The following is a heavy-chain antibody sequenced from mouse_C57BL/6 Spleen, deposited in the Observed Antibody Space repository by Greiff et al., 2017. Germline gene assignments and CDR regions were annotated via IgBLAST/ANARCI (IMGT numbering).Heavy chain of an antibody. V-gene: IGHV1-82*01. J-gene: IGHJ2*01. CDR2: IYPGDGDT. CDR1: GYAFSSSW. D-gene: IGHD1-1*01. CDR3: ARGYLDFDY. Sequence: VQLQQSGPELVKPGASVKISCKASGYAFSSSWMNWVKQRPGKGLEWIGRIYPGDGDTNYNGKFKGKATLTADKSSSTAYMQLSSLTSEDSAVYCCARGYLDFDYWGQGTTLTVSS.